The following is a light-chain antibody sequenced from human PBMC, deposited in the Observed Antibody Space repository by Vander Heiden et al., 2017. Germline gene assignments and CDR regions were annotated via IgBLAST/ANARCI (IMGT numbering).Light chain of an antibody. J-gene: IGLJ2*01. Sequence: SYVLTQPPSVSVAPGQTARITCGGNNIGGKSVHWYQQKPGQAPVLVVYAESDRPSGIPERFSGSNSGNTATLTISRVEAGDEADYYCQVWDSSSDPVVFGGGTKLTVL. CDR3: QVWDSSSDPVV. CDR2: AES. V-gene: IGLV3-21*02. CDR1: NIGGKS.